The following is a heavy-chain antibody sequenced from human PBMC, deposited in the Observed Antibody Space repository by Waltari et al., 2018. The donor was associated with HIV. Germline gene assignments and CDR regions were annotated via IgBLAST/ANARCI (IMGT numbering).Heavy chain of an antibody. CDR1: GYTFTSQD. J-gene: IGHJ3*01. CDR3: ARLLRGFSYGGAFDL. V-gene: IGHV1-8*01. D-gene: IGHD5-18*01. CDR2: MNPNSGNT. Sequence: QAQLVQSGAEVKKPGASVKVSGKASGYTFTSQDINWVRQATGEGLEWMGWMNPNSGNTGYAQMFQGRVTMTRNTSINTAYMELSSLKSEDTAVYYCARLLRGFSYGGAFDLWGQGTVVIVSS.